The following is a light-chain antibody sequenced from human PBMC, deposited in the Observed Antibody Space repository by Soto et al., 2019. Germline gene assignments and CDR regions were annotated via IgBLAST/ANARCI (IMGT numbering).Light chain of an antibody. CDR1: QRVSSSY. CDR3: QQYGSSPPWT. Sequence: EIVLTQSPVTLSLSPGERATLSCRASQRVSSSYLAWYQQKPGQAPRLLIYGASSRATGIPDRFSGSGSGTDFTLTISRLEPEDFALYYCQQYGSSPPWTFGQGTKVEIK. CDR2: GAS. J-gene: IGKJ1*01. V-gene: IGKV3-20*01.